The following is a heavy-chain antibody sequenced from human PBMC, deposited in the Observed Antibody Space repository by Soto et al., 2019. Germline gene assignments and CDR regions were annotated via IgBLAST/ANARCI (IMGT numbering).Heavy chain of an antibody. V-gene: IGHV3-30-3*01. CDR3: AREMVAPSDNYYGLDV. D-gene: IGHD2-15*01. J-gene: IGHJ6*01. CDR1: GFSFSIYA. CDR2: TSYDGSNK. Sequence: QVQLVESGGGVVQPGRSLRLSCAASGFSFSIYAIHRVRQAPGKGLEWVVVTSYDGSNKYYADSVEGRFTISRDNSKNTLNLQMNSLRPEDTAVYFCAREMVAPSDNYYGLDVWGQGTTVTVSS.